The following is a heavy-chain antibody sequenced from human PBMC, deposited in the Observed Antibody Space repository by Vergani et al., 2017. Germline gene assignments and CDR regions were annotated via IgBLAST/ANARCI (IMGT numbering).Heavy chain of an antibody. CDR2: IDPTDSYT. J-gene: IGHJ3*02. D-gene: IGHD3-22*01. Sequence: EVQLVQSGAEVKKPGESLRISCKGSGYSFTSYWISWVRQMPGKGLEWMGRIDPTDSYTNYSPSFQGHVTISADKSISTAYLQWSSLKASDTAMYYCARHPTDYYDRSTVAVDIWGQGTVVTVSS. CDR3: ARHPTDYYDRSTVAVDI. V-gene: IGHV5-10-1*03. CDR1: GYSFTSYW.